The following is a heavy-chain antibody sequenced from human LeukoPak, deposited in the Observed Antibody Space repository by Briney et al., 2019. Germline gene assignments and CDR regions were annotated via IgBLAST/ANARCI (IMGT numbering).Heavy chain of an antibody. D-gene: IGHD6-19*01. Sequence: GGSLRLSCAASGFTFSSYVMYWVRQAPGKGLEYVSAISSNGGRTYYANSVKGRFIISRDNSKNTLYLQMNSLRVEDTAVYYCAKDSWLVPAKDCYFQYWGQGTLVTVSS. V-gene: IGHV3-64*01. J-gene: IGHJ1*01. CDR1: GFTFSSYV. CDR2: ISSNGGRT. CDR3: AKDSWLVPAKDCYFQY.